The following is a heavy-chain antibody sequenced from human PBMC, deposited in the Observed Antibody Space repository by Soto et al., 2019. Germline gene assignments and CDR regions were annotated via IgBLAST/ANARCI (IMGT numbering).Heavy chain of an antibody. Sequence: EVQLLESGGGLVQPGGSLRLSCAASGFTFSTYGMSWVRQAPGKGLEWVSIISGSGGSTYYADTMKGRFTISRDNSKNTLYLQMNSLRAEDTAVYYCAKDPATIAVAGTFDYWGQGTLVIVSS. CDR3: AKDPATIAVAGTFDY. J-gene: IGHJ4*02. CDR1: GFTFSTYG. CDR2: ISGSGGST. V-gene: IGHV3-23*01. D-gene: IGHD6-19*01.